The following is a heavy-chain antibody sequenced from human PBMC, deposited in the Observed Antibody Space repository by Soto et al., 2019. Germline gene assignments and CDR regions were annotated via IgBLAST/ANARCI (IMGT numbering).Heavy chain of an antibody. CDR3: AREPVAPPYWFDT. Sequence: SETLSLTCTVSGGSISSSSYYWGWIRQPPGKGLEWIGSIYYSGSTYYNPSLKSRVTISVDTSKNQFSLKLSSVTAADTAVYYCAREPVAPPYWFDTWGQGTLVTVSS. J-gene: IGHJ5*02. CDR1: GGSISSSSYY. CDR2: IYYSGST. D-gene: IGHD6-19*01. V-gene: IGHV4-39*01.